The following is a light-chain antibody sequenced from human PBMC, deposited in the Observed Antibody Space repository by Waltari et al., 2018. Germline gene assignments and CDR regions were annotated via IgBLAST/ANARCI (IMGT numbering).Light chain of an antibody. J-gene: IGKJ2*01. CDR3: QQSFGIPQT. V-gene: IGKV1-39*01. Sequence: DIQMTQSPSSLSASAGDRVTISCRASQSISIYLNWYQQKPGEAPKVLIYGATSLQRGVPSRFSGSGSGTHFTLTISSLQPEDFATYYCQQSFGIPQTFGQGTTLESK. CDR2: GAT. CDR1: QSISIY.